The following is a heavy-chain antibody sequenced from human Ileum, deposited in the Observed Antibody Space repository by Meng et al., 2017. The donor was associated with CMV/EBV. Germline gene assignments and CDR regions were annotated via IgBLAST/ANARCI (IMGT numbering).Heavy chain of an antibody. CDR2: ISHDGTVT. CDR3: ARDRDTSGWYSSYHYYAMDV. D-gene: IGHD6-19*01. Sequence: GGSLRLSCAASGFTFSSDVMHWVRQAPGKGLVWVARISHDGTVTTYVDSVKGRFTLSRDNSKSTLYLQMSSLRPGDTAVYYCARDRDTSGWYSSYHYYAMDVWGQGTTVTVSS. V-gene: IGHV3-74*03. CDR1: GFTFSSDV. J-gene: IGHJ6*02.